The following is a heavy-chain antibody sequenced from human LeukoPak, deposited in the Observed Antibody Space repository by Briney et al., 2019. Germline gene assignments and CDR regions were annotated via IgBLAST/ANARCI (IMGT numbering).Heavy chain of an antibody. D-gene: IGHD3-10*01. CDR1: GFTFSSYA. CDR3: AKDQGYYGSGSYKEYFQH. Sequence: PGGSLRLSCAASGFTFSSYAMSWVRQAPGKGLEWVAAISGSGDSTYYADSVKGRFTISRDNSKNTLSPQLNSLRAEDTAVYYCAKDQGYYGSGSYKEYFQHWGQGTLVTVSS. J-gene: IGHJ1*01. CDR2: ISGSGDST. V-gene: IGHV3-23*01.